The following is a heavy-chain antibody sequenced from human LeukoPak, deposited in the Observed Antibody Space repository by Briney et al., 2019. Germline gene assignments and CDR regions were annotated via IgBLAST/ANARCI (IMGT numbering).Heavy chain of an antibody. Sequence: SETLSLTCAVSGGSISSGGYSWSWIRQPPGTGLEWIGYIYHSGSTYYNPSLKSRVTISVDRSKNQFSLKLSSVTAADTAVYYCARGHYDFWSGYYRYFDYWGQGTLVTVSS. CDR3: ARGHYDFWSGYYRYFDY. D-gene: IGHD3-3*01. CDR2: IYHSGST. J-gene: IGHJ4*02. CDR1: GGSISSGGYS. V-gene: IGHV4-30-2*01.